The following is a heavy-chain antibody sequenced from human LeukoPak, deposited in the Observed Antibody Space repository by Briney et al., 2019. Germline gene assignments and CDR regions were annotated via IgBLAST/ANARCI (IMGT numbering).Heavy chain of an antibody. CDR3: ARPVRPRGRILVDPASLGGFDP. CDR2: IIHSGST. V-gene: IGHV4-34*12. J-gene: IGHJ5*02. D-gene: IGHD2-2*01. CDR1: GGSFTGYY. Sequence: PSETLTLTCAVHGGSFTGYYWTWIRQPPGKGLEWIGEIIHSGSTNYNPSLKSRVTMSVDTSKNQFSLNLSSVTAADTAVYYCARPVRPRGRILVDPASLGGFDPWGQGTLVTVSS.